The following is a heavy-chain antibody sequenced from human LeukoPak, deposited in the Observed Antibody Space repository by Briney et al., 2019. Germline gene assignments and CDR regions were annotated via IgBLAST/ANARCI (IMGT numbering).Heavy chain of an antibody. D-gene: IGHD5-24*01. Sequence: GESLKISCKGFGYSFTSYWIGWVRQMPGKGLEWMGTIYPGDSDTRYSPSFQGQVTFSADKSINTAYLQWSSLKASDSAMYYCARRHDNSEWFESWGQGALVTVSS. V-gene: IGHV5-51*01. CDR1: GYSFTSYW. CDR3: ARRHDNSEWFES. CDR2: IYPGDSDT. J-gene: IGHJ5*01.